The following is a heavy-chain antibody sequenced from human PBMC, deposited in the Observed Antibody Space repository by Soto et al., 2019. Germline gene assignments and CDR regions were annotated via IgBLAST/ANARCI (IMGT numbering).Heavy chain of an antibody. Sequence: GASVKVSCKASGYTFTSYAMHWVRQAPGQRLEWMGWINAGNGNTKYSQKFQGRVTITRDTSASTAYMELSSLRSEDTAVYYCARASSSRNIVVVVAATRSLIDYWGQGTLVTVSS. J-gene: IGHJ4*02. V-gene: IGHV1-3*01. CDR3: ARASSSRNIVVVVAATRSLIDY. CDR1: GYTFTSYA. CDR2: INAGNGNT. D-gene: IGHD2-15*01.